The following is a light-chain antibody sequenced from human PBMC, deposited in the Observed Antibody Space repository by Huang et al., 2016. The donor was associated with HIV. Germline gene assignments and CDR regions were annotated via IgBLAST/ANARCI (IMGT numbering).Light chain of an antibody. CDR1: YNIDHY. CDR2: CAS. V-gene: IGKV1-39*01. CDR3: QQTHSTPWT. Sequence: DIQVTQSPSSLSVSVGDRVTITCRTAYNIDHYWNWYQHKPGKAPILLIYCASNFQSGVPSMFSGSGSGTYFTLSISSLQPEDSAIYYCQQTHSTPWTFGQGTKVEIK. J-gene: IGKJ1*01.